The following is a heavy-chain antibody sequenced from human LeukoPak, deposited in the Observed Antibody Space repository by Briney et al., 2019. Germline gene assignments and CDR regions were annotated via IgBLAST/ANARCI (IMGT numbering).Heavy chain of an antibody. J-gene: IGHJ4*02. V-gene: IGHV3-30*02. CDR2: IRYDGINK. D-gene: IGHD2-21*01. CDR1: GFSFSTYG. CDR3: AKSHVIASYVGDY. Sequence: PGGSLRLSCAASGFSFSTYGMHWVRQAPGKGLEWVAFIRYDGINKFYADSVKGRFTISRDTSKNTLFLEMSSLRAEDMAVYYCAKSHVIASYVGDYWGQGTLVTVSS.